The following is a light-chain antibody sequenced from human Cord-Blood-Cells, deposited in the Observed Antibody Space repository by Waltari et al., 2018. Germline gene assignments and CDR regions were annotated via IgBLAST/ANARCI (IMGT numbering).Light chain of an antibody. V-gene: IGLV2-11*01. CDR3: CSYAGSHNWV. CDR2: DVS. J-gene: IGLJ3*02. Sequence: QSALTQPRSVSGSPGQSVTISCTGTSSDVGGYNYVSWYQQHPGKAPKLMIYDVSKRPSGVPDRFSGPKSGNTASLTISGLQAEDEADYYCCSYAGSHNWVFGGGTKLTVL. CDR1: SSDVGGYNY.